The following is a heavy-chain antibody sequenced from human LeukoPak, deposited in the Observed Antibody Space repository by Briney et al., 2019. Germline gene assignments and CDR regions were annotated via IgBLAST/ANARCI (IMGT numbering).Heavy chain of an antibody. V-gene: IGHV4-59*01. Sequence: SETLSLTCTVSGDSISSSYWGWIRQPPGKGLEWIGYIYYTGITNYNPSLKSRVTMSLDTSKNQFSLKLNSVTAADTAVYYCARSSGAFDYWGQGALVTVSS. CDR3: ARSSGAFDY. CDR2: IYYTGIT. CDR1: GDSISSSY. J-gene: IGHJ4*02.